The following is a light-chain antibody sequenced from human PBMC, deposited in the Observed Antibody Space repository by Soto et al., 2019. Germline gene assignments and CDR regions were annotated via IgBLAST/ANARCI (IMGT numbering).Light chain of an antibody. J-gene: IGLJ3*02. CDR2: DVS. CDR1: SGDVGGYNF. V-gene: IGLV2-11*01. CDR3: CSYGGSYTWV. Sequence: QSALTQPRSVSGSPGQSVTISCTGTSGDVGGYNFVSWYQQHPGKAPTFMIFDVSQRPSGVPDRFSGSKSGNTASLTISGLQADDEADYYCCSYGGSYTWVFGGGTKLTVL.